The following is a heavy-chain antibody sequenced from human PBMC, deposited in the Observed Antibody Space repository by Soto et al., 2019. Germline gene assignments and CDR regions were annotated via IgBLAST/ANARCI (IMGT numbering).Heavy chain of an antibody. Sequence: QVQLVESGGGVVQPGRSLRLSCAASGFTFSSYGMHWVRQAPGKGLEWVAVIWYDGSNKYYADSVKGRFTISRDNXKNTLYLQMNSLRAEDTAVYYCARSYSGSYSDFDYWGQGTLVTVSS. J-gene: IGHJ4*02. V-gene: IGHV3-33*01. D-gene: IGHD1-26*01. CDR1: GFTFSSYG. CDR3: ARSYSGSYSDFDY. CDR2: IWYDGSNK.